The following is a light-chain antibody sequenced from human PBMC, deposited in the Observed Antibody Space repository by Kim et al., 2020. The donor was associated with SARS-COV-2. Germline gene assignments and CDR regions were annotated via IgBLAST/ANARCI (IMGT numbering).Light chain of an antibody. CDR2: GAS. J-gene: IGKJ3*01. V-gene: IGKV3-15*01. CDR1: QNIYNN. CDR3: QRYHDWPRR. Sequence: EIVMTQPPATLSVSRGERVTLSCRASQNIYNNLAWYQQKPGQAPRLLIYGASSRATGFPARFSGSGSGTEFTLTISSVQSEDCAVYHSQRYHDWPRRIGRGNKVDI.